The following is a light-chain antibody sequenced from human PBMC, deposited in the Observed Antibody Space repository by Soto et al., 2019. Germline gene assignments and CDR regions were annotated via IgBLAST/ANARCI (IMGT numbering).Light chain of an antibody. J-gene: IGKJ1*01. CDR2: VAS. Sequence: DSQMTETPSCLSASVGDIVTMTCRASQYINSFVNWYQQKPGEAPKFLIYVASSLQSGLPSRFSGSGSGTDFTLTISSLQPEDFATYYCQQSYSTPPTFGQGTKVDIK. CDR3: QQSYSTPPT. CDR1: QYINSF. V-gene: IGKV1-39*01.